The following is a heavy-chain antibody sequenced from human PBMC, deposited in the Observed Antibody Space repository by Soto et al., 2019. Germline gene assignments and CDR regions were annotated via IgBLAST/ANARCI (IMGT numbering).Heavy chain of an antibody. CDR3: AKDITPSYYYYGMDV. CDR2: ISWDGGST. V-gene: IGHV3-43*01. J-gene: IGHJ6*02. CDR1: GFTFDDYT. Sequence: GGSLRLSCAASGFTFDDYTMHWVRQAPGKGLEWVSLISWDGGSTYYADSVKGRFTISRDNSKNSLYLQMNSLRTEDTALYYCAKDITPSYYYYGMDVWGQGTTVTVSS.